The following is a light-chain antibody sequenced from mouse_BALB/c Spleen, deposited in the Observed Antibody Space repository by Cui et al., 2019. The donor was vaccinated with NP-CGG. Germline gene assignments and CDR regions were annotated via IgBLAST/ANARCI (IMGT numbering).Light chain of an antibody. CDR1: TGAVTTNNY. V-gene: IGLV1*01. J-gene: IGLJ1*01. CDR2: GNN. Sequence: QAVVTQSSALTTSRGATVTPTCRTSTGAVTTNNYANWVQEKPDHLFTGLIGGNNNPAPSVPGKFSGSLVGDKAALTITGTQTEDEAIFFCSLWYNNHWVFGGGTKLTVL. CDR3: SLWYNNHWV.